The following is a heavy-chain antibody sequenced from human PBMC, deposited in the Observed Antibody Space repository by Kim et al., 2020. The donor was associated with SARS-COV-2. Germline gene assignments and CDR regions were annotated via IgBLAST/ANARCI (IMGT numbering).Heavy chain of an antibody. CDR2: IYSGGST. CDR3: ARGTHYYDSSGYYYEFYFDY. V-gene: IGHV3-53*01. CDR1: GFTVSSNY. J-gene: IGHJ4*02. D-gene: IGHD3-22*01. Sequence: GGSLRLSCAASGFTVSSNYMSWVRQAPGKGLEWVSVIYSGGSTYYADSVKGRFTISRDNSKNTLYLQMNSLRAEDTAVYYCARGTHYYDSSGYYYEFYFDYWGQGTLVTVSS.